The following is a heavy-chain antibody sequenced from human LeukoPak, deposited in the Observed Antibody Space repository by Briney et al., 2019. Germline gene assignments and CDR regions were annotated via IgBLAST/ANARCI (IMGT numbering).Heavy chain of an antibody. Sequence: SETLSLTCAVYGGSFSGYYWSWIRQPPGKGLEWIGEINHSGSTNYNPSLKSRVTISVDTSKNQFSLKLSSVIAADTAVYYCARIMLSSIAAPVVRDWFDPWGQGTLVTVSS. CDR3: ARIMLSSIAAPVVRDWFDP. CDR1: GGSFSGYY. V-gene: IGHV4-34*01. CDR2: INHSGST. D-gene: IGHD6-6*01. J-gene: IGHJ5*02.